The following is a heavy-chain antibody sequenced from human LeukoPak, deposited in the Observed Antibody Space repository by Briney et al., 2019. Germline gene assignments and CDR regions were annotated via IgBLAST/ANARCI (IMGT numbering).Heavy chain of an antibody. V-gene: IGHV3-21*01. CDR1: GFTFTSYS. J-gene: IGHJ4*02. Sequence: PGGSLRLSCAASGFTFTSYSMNWVRQAPGKGLEWVSSISSSSRYIYYADSMKGRFTISRDNAKNSLYLQMNSLRAEDTAVYYCARVSWNYEADYWGQGTLVTVSS. CDR3: ARVSWNYEADY. CDR2: ISSSSRYI. D-gene: IGHD1-7*01.